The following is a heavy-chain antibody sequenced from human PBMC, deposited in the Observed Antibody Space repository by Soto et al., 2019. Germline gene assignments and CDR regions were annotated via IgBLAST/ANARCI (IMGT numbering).Heavy chain of an antibody. Sequence: GASVKVSCKASGYTFTSYAMHWVRQAPGQRLEWMGWINAGNGNTKYSQKFQGRVTITRDTSASTAYMELSSLRSEDTAVYYCARKCATAICYYYGMDVWGQGTTVTVSS. V-gene: IGHV1-3*01. D-gene: IGHD2-21*02. CDR3: ARKCATAICYYYGMDV. CDR2: INAGNGNT. J-gene: IGHJ6*02. CDR1: GYTFTSYA.